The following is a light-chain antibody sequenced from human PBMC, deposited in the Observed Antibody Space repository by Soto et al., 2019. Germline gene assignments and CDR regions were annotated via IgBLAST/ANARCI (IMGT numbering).Light chain of an antibody. CDR2: GAS. V-gene: IGKV3-20*01. CDR1: QSVSSSY. J-gene: IGKJ3*01. CDR3: QQYGFT. Sequence: EIVLTQSPGTLSLSPGERATLSGRASQSVSSSYLAWYQQKPGQAPRLLIYGASSRATGIADRFSGSGSGTDFTLTIGRLDPEDFAVYYCQQYGFTFGPGTKVDIK.